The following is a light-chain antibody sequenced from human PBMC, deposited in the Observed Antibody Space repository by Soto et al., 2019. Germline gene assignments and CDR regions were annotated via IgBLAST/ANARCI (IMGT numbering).Light chain of an antibody. J-gene: IGKJ4*01. CDR2: KAS. CDR3: QQYNSFSLT. Sequence: DIQMTQSPSTLSASVGDRVTITCRASESISSWLAWYQQKPGKAPKLLIYKASSLESGVPSRFSGSGSGTQFTLTVSSLQPDDFATYYCQQYNSFSLTFGGGTKVEIK. V-gene: IGKV1-5*03. CDR1: ESISSW.